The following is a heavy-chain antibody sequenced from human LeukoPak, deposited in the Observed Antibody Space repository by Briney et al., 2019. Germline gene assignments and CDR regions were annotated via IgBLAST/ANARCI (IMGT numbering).Heavy chain of an antibody. D-gene: IGHD2-2*01. Sequence: GGSLRLSCAASGFTFSTYAMSWVRQAPGKGLEWVAVISYDGSNKYCADSVKGRFTISRDNSKNTLYLQMNSLRAEDTAVYYCARDLTLDIVVVPAATPASSDYWGQGTLVTVPS. CDR1: GFTFSTYA. CDR3: ARDLTLDIVVVPAATPASSDY. CDR2: ISYDGSNK. J-gene: IGHJ4*02. V-gene: IGHV3-30-3*01.